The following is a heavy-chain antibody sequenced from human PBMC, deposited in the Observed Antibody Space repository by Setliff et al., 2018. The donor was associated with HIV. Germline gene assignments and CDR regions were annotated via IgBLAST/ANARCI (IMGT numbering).Heavy chain of an antibody. D-gene: IGHD3-3*01. J-gene: IGHJ6*03. V-gene: IGHV4-38-2*02. CDR2: IYHSGIT. CDR3: ARGSRQLTIFGVVFKTNYYFMDV. Sequence: SETLSLTCTVSGYSISSGYYGGWLRQPPGKGLEWIGRIYHSGITNYNPSLKSRVTISVDTSKNQFSLTLNSVTAADTAVYYCARGSRQLTIFGVVFKTNYYFMDVWGKGTAVTVSS. CDR1: GYSISSGYY.